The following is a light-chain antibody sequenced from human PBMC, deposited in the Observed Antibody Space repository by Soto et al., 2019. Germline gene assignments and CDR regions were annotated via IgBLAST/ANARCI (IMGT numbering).Light chain of an antibody. J-gene: IGLJ1*01. CDR2: EVS. CDR3: SSYTSSSIDDV. CDR1: SSDVGVYNY. Sequence: QSVLTQPASVSGSPGQSITISCTGTSSDVGVYNYVSWYQQHPGKDPKLMIYEVSNRPSGVSNRFSGSKSGNTASLNISGLQDEDEADEYCSSYTSSSIDDVFGTGTKLTV. V-gene: IGLV2-14*01.